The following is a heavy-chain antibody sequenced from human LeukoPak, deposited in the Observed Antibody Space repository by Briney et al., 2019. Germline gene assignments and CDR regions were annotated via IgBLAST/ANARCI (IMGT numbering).Heavy chain of an antibody. D-gene: IGHD3-16*02. CDR3: ARDRLGDYDYVWGSYRFNYFDY. V-gene: IGHV1-46*01. J-gene: IGHJ4*02. Sequence: GASVKVSCKASGYTFTSYGISWVRQAPGQGLEWMGIINPSGGSTSYAQKFQGRVTMTRDTSTSTVYMELSSLRSEDTAVYYCARDRLGDYDYVWGSYRFNYFDYWGQGTLVTVSS. CDR2: INPSGGST. CDR1: GYTFTSYG.